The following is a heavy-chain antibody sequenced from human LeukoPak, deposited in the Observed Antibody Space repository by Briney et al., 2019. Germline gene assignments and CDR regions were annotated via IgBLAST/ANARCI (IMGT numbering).Heavy chain of an antibody. CDR3: ACLSEVYDSSGYYPSYFDY. CDR1: GFTVSSNY. CDR2: IYSGGST. V-gene: IGHV3-66*01. D-gene: IGHD3-22*01. J-gene: IGHJ4*02. Sequence: TGGSLRLSCAASGFTVSSNYMSWVRQAPGKGLEWVSVIYSGGSTYYADSVKDRFTISRDNSKNTLYLQMNSLRAVDTAVYYCACLSEVYDSSGYYPSYFDYWGRGTLVTVSS.